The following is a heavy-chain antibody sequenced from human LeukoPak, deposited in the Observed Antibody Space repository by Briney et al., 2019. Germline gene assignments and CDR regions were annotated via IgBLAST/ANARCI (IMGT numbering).Heavy chain of an antibody. CDR1: GFIFSHYS. D-gene: IGHD1-1*01. CDR2: IGDTTSTI. CDR3: ARGGSSHMED. J-gene: IGHJ4*02. Sequence: SGGSLRLSCAGSGFIFSHYSMNWVRQAPGKGLEWVSYIGDTTSTISYADSVKGRFTISRDNAKNSLFLQMSSLRHEDTAVYFCARGGSSHMEDWGQGTLVTVSS. V-gene: IGHV3-48*02.